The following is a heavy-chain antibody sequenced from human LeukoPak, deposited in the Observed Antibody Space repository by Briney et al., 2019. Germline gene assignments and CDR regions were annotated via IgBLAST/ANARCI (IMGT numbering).Heavy chain of an antibody. V-gene: IGHV4-39*07. J-gene: IGHJ5*02. D-gene: IGHD6-13*01. CDR2: IYYSGST. Sequence: PSETLSLTCTVSGGSISSSSYYWGWIRPPPGKGREWIGSIYYSGSTYYHPSLKRRVTISVDTPKNQFSLKLSSVTAADTGVYYCARGAKGYSSRESGWFDPWGQGTLVTVSS. CDR3: ARGAKGYSSRESGWFDP. CDR1: GGSISSSSYY.